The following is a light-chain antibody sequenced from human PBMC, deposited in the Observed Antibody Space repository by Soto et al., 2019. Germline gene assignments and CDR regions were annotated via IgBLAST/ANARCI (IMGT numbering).Light chain of an antibody. V-gene: IGKV1-6*01. CDR2: AAT. J-gene: IGKJ1*01. CDR1: QDVKND. CDR3: LQDYIYPRT. Sequence: AIQITQSPSSLSASVGDRVTITCRTSQDVKNDLGWYQQKPGKAPELLMYAATNLQSGVPSRFSGSGSGRDFTLTISSLQPEDFATYYCLQDYIYPRTFGQGTKV.